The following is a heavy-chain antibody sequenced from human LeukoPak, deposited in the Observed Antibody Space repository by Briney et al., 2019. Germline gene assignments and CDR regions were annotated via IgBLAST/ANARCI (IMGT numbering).Heavy chain of an antibody. CDR1: GGSFSGYY. D-gene: IGHD3-10*01. Sequence: PSETLSLTCAVYGGSFSGYYRSWIRQPPGKGLEWIGEINHSGSTNYNPSLKSRVTISVDTSKNQFSLKLSSVTAADTAVYYCARLSGSHSYGSGSYRFDYWGQGTLVTVSS. CDR2: INHSGST. J-gene: IGHJ4*02. CDR3: ARLSGSHSYGSGSYRFDY. V-gene: IGHV4-34*01.